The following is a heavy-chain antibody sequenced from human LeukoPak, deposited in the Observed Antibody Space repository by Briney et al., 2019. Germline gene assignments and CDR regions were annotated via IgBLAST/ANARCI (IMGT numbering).Heavy chain of an antibody. CDR1: GFTFSSYW. D-gene: IGHD4-17*01. V-gene: IGHV3-7*01. CDR3: ARDYGDQDYYYYMGV. Sequence: PGGSLRLSCAASGFTFSSYWMSWVRQAPGKGLEWVANIKQDGSEKYYVDSVKGRFTISRDNAKNSLYLQMNSLRAEDTAVYYCARDYGDQDYYYYMGVWGKGTTVTVSS. CDR2: IKQDGSEK. J-gene: IGHJ6*03.